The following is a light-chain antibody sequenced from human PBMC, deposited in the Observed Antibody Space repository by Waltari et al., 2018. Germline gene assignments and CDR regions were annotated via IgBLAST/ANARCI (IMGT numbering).Light chain of an antibody. CDR1: NTDVGAYNY. V-gene: IGLV2-14*01. Sequence: QSALTQPASVSGSPGQSITISCTGTNTDVGAYNYFSWFQQHPGQAPKLLLYEVSNRPSGVANPFSGSKSGNTASLTISGLQAEDEADYYCNSYTSSSSLDGSVVFGGGTKVTVL. J-gene: IGLJ2*01. CDR2: EVS. CDR3: NSYTSSSSLDGSVV.